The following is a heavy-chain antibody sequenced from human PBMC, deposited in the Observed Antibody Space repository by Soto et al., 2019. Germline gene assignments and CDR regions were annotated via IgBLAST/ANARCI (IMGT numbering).Heavy chain of an antibody. CDR1: GVSISSISYY. CDR2: IYYSGST. V-gene: IGHV4-39*01. J-gene: IGHJ3*02. CDR3: ASAYDYIWGSYRYDAFAI. Sequence: PSETLSLTCTVSGVSISSISYYWCLIREPPGKGLEWIGSIYYSGSTYYNPSLKSRVTISVDTSKNQFSLKLSSVTAADTAVYYCASAYDYIWGSYRYDAFAIWGQGTMVT. D-gene: IGHD3-16*02.